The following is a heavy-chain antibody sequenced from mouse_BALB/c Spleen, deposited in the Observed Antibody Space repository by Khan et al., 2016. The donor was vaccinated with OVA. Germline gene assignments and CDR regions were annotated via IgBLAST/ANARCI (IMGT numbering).Heavy chain of an antibody. Sequence: VQLQQPGPELMKPGASVKISCKASVYSFSTYYIHWVTRSHGKTLEWIGYIDPFNGATTYNQTFKGKATLTVDKSSSTAYMHLTSLTSEDSAVYYCTRHGSTSWFAYWGQGTLVTVSA. CDR2: IDPFNGAT. CDR3: TRHGSTSWFAY. D-gene: IGHD1-1*01. J-gene: IGHJ3*01. V-gene: IGHV1S135*01. CDR1: VYSFSTYY.